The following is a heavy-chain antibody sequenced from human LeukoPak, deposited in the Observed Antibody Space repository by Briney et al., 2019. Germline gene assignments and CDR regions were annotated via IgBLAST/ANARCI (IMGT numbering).Heavy chain of an antibody. J-gene: IGHJ4*02. Sequence: GGSLRLSCAAFGFTFSSYGMHWVRQAPGKGLEWVAFIRYDGSNKYYADSVKGRFTISRDNSKNTLYLQMNSLRAEDTAVYYCAKVWDDSSGYLQYYFDYWGQGTLVTVSS. CDR2: IRYDGSNK. CDR1: GFTFSSYG. D-gene: IGHD3-22*01. CDR3: AKVWDDSSGYLQYYFDY. V-gene: IGHV3-30*02.